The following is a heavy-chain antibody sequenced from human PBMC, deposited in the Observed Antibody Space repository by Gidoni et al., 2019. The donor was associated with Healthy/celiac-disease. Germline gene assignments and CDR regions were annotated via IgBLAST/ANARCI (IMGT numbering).Heavy chain of an antibody. CDR2: INSDGSST. CDR1: GFTFSSYW. J-gene: IGHJ6*02. D-gene: IGHD2-15*01. CDR3: AREEVVVVVAASVHYYYGMDV. V-gene: IGHV3-74*01. Sequence: EVQLVESGGGLVQPGGSMRLSCAASGFTFSSYWMHWVRQAPGKGLVWVSRINSDGSSTSYADSVKGRFTISTDNAKNTLYLQMNSLRAEDTAVYYCAREEVVVVVAASVHYYYGMDVWGQGTTVTVSS.